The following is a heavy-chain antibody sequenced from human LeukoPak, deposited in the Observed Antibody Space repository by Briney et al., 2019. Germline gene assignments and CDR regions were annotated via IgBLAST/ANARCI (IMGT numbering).Heavy chain of an antibody. J-gene: IGHJ4*02. V-gene: IGHV4-59*08. D-gene: IGHD6-19*01. CDR1: GGSIGNNY. CDR2: TYYTGAT. Sequence: SETLSLTCTVSGGSIGNNYWTWIRQPPGKGLEYIGYTYYTGATNYNPSLKSRVTISVDTSKSQFSLKLSSVTAADTAVYFCAKYGNSGWVIDNWGQGALVTVSS. CDR3: AKYGNSGWVIDN.